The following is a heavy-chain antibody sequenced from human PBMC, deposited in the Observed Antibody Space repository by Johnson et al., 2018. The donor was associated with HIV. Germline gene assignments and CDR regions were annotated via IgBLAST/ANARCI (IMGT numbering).Heavy chain of an antibody. Sequence: VQLVESGGGLVQPGRSLRLSCVASGFTFDDYAMHWVRQAPGKGLQWVSGISWDSGRIGYTDSVKDRFTISRDNSKTTLYLQMNSLRDEDTAVYYCANSLLLDAFNIWGQGTMVTVSS. CDR1: GFTFDDYA. V-gene: IGHV3-9*01. CDR3: ANSLLLDAFNI. J-gene: IGHJ3*02. CDR2: ISWDSGRI.